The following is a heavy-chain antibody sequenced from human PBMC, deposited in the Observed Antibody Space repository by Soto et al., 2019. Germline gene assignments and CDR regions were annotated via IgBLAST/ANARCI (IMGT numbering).Heavy chain of an antibody. CDR3: ARHPSRRYYDSSGYYYPLVYGMDV. CDR2: IYYDGST. Sequence: TSETLSLSWTVSGASLSSNTYYWAWIRRPPGKGLECIGSIYYDGSTYYNPSLKSRLTISVDTSKNQLSLELNSVTAADTAVYYCARHPSRRYYDSSGYYYPLVYGMDVWGQGTTVTVS. CDR1: GASLSSNTYY. D-gene: IGHD3-22*01. J-gene: IGHJ6*02. V-gene: IGHV4-39*01.